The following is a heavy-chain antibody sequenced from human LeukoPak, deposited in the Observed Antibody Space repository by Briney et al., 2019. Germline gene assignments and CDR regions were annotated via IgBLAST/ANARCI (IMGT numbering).Heavy chain of an antibody. Sequence: PGGSLRLSCAASGFTFRNFAMSWVRQAPGKGLEWVSAISASGSYIYYRDSLRGRFATSRDNSDNTLYLHMTSLTAEDTAVYYCAKKYDNTCFFYQQFWGQGTLVTVSS. V-gene: IGHV3-23*01. J-gene: IGHJ4*02. CDR2: ISASGSYI. CDR1: GFTFRNFA. D-gene: IGHD3-22*01. CDR3: AKKYDNTCFFYQQF.